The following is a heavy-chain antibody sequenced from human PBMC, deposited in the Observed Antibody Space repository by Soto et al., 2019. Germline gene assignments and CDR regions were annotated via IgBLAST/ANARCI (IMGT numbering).Heavy chain of an antibody. Sequence: KESGPTLVTPTQTLTLTCTFSGFSLNTGGVGVGWIRQPPGKALEWLALIYWDDDRRYSPSLKRRLTITKDTSKNQVVLTLANMDPVDTATYFCAHRSIADNWILLDYWGQGTLVTVSS. D-gene: IGHD1-1*01. CDR3: AHRSIADNWILLDY. CDR1: GFSLNTGGVG. CDR2: IYWDDDR. V-gene: IGHV2-5*02. J-gene: IGHJ4*02.